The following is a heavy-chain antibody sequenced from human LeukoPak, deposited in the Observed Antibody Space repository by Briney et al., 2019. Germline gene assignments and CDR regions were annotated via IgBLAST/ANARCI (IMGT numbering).Heavy chain of an antibody. CDR2: IYYSGST. Sequence: SETPSLTCTVSGGSISSYSWSWIRQPPGKGLEWIGYIYYSGSTNYNPSLESRVTISVDTTKNQFSLKLNSETAADTAVYFCARHECSGLFNFDFWGQGTLVTVSS. CDR3: ARHECSGLFNFDF. J-gene: IGHJ4*02. V-gene: IGHV4-59*08. D-gene: IGHD6-19*01. CDR1: GGSISSYS.